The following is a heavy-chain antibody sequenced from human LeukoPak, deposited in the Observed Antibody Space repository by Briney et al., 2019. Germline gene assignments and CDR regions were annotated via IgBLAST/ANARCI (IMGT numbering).Heavy chain of an antibody. CDR2: IYYSGST. CDR1: GGSISSGGYY. J-gene: IGHJ4*02. D-gene: IGHD3-10*01. V-gene: IGHV4-31*03. CDR3: ARNSMWFGEVYFDY. Sequence: SQTLSLTCTVSGGSISSGGYYWSWIRQHPGKGLEWIGYIYYSGSTYYNPSLKSRVTISVDTSKNQFPLKLSSVTAADTAVYYCARNSMWFGEVYFDYWGQGTLVTVSS.